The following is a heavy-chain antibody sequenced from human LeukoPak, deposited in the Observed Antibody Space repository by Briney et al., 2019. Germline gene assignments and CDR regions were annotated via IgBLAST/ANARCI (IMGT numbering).Heavy chain of an antibody. J-gene: IGHJ3*02. V-gene: IGHV3-23*01. CDR1: GFTFSSYA. CDR2: ISGSGGST. Sequence: GGSLRLSCAASGFTFSSYAMSWVRQAPGKGLEWVSAISGSGGSTYYADSVKGRFTISRDNSKNTLYLQMNSLRAEDTAVYYCARASCSGGSCYSGEVFGAFDIWGQGTMVTVSS. CDR3: ARASCSGGSCYSGEVFGAFDI. D-gene: IGHD2-15*01.